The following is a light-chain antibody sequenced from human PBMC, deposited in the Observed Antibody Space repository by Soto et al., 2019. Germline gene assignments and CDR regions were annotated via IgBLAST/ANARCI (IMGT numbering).Light chain of an antibody. CDR2: EVS. V-gene: IGLV2-14*01. CDR3: SSYTSSITPYV. J-gene: IGLJ1*01. CDR1: SSDVGGYNY. Sequence: QSVLTQPASVSGSPGQSITISCTGTSSDVGGYNYVSWYQQHPGKAPKLMIYEVSNRPSGVSNRFSGSKSGNTASLTISGLQAEDEADYYCSSYTSSITPYVFGTGTKLTV.